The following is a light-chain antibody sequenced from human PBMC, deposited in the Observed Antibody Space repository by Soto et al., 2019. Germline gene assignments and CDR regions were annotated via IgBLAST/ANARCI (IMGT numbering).Light chain of an antibody. V-gene: IGKV3D-15*01. CDR3: QQYKNWLPIT. CDR2: GAS. CDR1: QSINSD. J-gene: IGKJ5*01. Sequence: EIVMTQSPATLSVSPGETTSLSCRASQSINSDVAWYQQKVGQTPRLLIHGASTRATGIAARFSGSVSGTEFTLTISGLQSEDFATYYCQQYKNWLPITGGQGTRREIK.